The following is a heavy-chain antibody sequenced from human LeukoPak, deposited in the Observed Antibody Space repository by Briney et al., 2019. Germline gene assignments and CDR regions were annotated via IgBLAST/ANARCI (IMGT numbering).Heavy chain of an antibody. J-gene: IGHJ4*02. CDR1: GFTFSDYY. Sequence: SGGSLRLSCAASGFTFSDYYMSWIRQAPGKGLEWVAVISYDGSNKYYADSVKGRFTISRDNFKNTLYLQMNGLRAEDTAVYYCAKDRGPENYFDYWGQGTLVTVSS. D-gene: IGHD3-10*01. CDR3: AKDRGPENYFDY. CDR2: ISYDGSNK. V-gene: IGHV3-30*18.